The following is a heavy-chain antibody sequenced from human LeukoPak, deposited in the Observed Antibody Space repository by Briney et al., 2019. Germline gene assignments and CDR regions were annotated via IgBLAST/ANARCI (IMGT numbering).Heavy chain of an antibody. CDR3: ARDESGSGYEYYFDY. CDR1: GFTFSSYA. J-gene: IGHJ4*02. V-gene: IGHV3-30*04. D-gene: IGHD3-22*01. Sequence: GGSLRLSCAASGFTFSSYAMHWVRQAPGKGLEWVAVISYDGSNKYYADSVKGRFTISRDNSKNTLYLQMNSLRAEDTAVYYCARDESGSGYEYYFDYWGQGTLVTVSS. CDR2: ISYDGSNK.